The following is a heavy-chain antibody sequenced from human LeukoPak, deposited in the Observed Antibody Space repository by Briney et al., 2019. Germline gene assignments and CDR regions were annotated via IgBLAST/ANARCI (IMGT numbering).Heavy chain of an antibody. Sequence: GESLKISCKGSGYSFISYWIGWVRQMPGKGLEWMGIIYPGDSDTRYSPSFQGQVTISADKSISTAYLQWSSLKASDTAMYYCARHGNPYYDFWSGYYTWFDPWGQGTLVTVSS. CDR2: IYPGDSDT. CDR3: ARHGNPYYDFWSGYYTWFDP. J-gene: IGHJ5*02. V-gene: IGHV5-51*01. D-gene: IGHD3-3*01. CDR1: GYSFISYW.